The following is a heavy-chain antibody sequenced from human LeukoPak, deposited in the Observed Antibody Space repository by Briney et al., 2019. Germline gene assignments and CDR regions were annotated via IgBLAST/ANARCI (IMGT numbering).Heavy chain of an antibody. CDR2: IIPIFGTA. CDR1: GGTFSSYA. J-gene: IGHJ4*02. V-gene: IGHV1-69*13. Sequence: SVKVSCKASGGTFSSYAISWVRQAPGQGLEWMGGIIPIFGTANYAQKFQGRVTITADESTSTAYMELSSLRSEDTAVYYCARDRISRRLPFFDYWGQGTPVTVSS. CDR3: ARDRISRRLPFFDY. D-gene: IGHD4-11*01.